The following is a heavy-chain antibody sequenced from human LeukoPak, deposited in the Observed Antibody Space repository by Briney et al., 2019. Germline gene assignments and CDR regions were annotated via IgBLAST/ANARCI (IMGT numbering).Heavy chain of an antibody. V-gene: IGHV3-21*04. CDR2: ISSSSRYL. Sequence: GGSLRLSCAASGFTFSSYSMNWVRQAPGKGLEWVSSISSSSRYLYYADSVKGRFTISRDNAKNSLYLQMNSLRAEDTAVYYCAKDHYDILTGLEHYYMDVWGKGTTVTVSS. J-gene: IGHJ6*03. D-gene: IGHD3-9*01. CDR1: GFTFSSYS. CDR3: AKDHYDILTGLEHYYMDV.